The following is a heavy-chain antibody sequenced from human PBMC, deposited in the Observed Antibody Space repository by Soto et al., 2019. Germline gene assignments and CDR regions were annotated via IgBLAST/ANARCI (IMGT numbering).Heavy chain of an antibody. CDR1: GFTVSSNY. CDR3: ARDLPPRPTS. V-gene: IGHV3-53*01. Sequence: RLSCAASGFTVSSNYMSWVRQAPGKGLEWVSVIYSGGSTYYADSVKGRFTISRDNSKNTLYLQMNSLRAEDTAVYYCARDLPPRPTSWRQGILVTVSS. CDR2: IYSGGST. D-gene: IGHD5-12*01. J-gene: IGHJ4*02.